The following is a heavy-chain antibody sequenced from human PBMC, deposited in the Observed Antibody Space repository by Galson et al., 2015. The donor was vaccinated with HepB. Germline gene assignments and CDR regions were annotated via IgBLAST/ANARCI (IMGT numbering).Heavy chain of an antibody. V-gene: IGHV1-24*01. J-gene: IGHJ6*02. Sequence: SVKVSCKVSGYTLTELSMHWVRQAPGKGLEWMGGFDPEDGETIYAQKFQGRVTMTEDTSTDTAYMELSSLRSEDTAVYYCATGGITGTTYCYYYAMDVWGQGTTVTVSS. D-gene: IGHD1-14*01. CDR3: ATGGITGTTYCYYYAMDV. CDR2: FDPEDGET. CDR1: GYTLTELS.